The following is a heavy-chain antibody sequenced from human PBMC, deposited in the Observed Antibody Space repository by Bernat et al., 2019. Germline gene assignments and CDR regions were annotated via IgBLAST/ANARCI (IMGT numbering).Heavy chain of an antibody. J-gene: IGHJ6*02. V-gene: IGHV3-30*18. CDR2: ISYDGSNK. CDR3: AKDLVPYVGGNEDSYYYGMDV. Sequence: QVQLVESGGGVVQPGRSLRLSCAVSGFTFSSYGMHWVRQAPGKGLEWVAVISYDGSNKYYADSVKGRFTLSRDSSKNTLYLQMNSLRAEDTAVYYCAKDLVPYVGGNEDSYYYGMDVWGQGTTVTVAS. D-gene: IGHD1-26*01. CDR1: GFTFSSYG.